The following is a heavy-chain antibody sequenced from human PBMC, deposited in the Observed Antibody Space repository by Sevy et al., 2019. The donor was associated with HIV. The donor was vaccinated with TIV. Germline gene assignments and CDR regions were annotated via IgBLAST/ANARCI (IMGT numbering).Heavy chain of an antibody. CDR3: ASSSNSFVVVYLFDY. Sequence: SETLSLTCAVYGGSFSGYYWSWSRQPPGKGLEWIGEINHSGSTNYNPTLKSRVTISVDTSKNQFSLKLSLVTAADTAVYYCASSSNSFVVVYLFDYWGQGTLVTVSS. CDR1: GGSFSGYY. D-gene: IGHD2-21*01. V-gene: IGHV4-34*01. J-gene: IGHJ4*02. CDR2: INHSGST.